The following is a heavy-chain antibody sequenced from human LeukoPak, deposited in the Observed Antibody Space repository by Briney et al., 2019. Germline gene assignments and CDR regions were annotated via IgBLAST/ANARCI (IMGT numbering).Heavy chain of an antibody. CDR3: TTDRADTATFDY. D-gene: IGHD5-18*01. V-gene: IGHV3-15*01. J-gene: IGHJ4*02. Sequence: PGGSLRLSCAASGFTFSNAWMSWVRQAPGKGLEWVGRIKSKTDGGTTDYAAPVKGRFTISRDDSKNTLYPQMNSLKTEDTAVYYCTTDRADTATFDYWGQGTLVTVSS. CDR1: GFTFSNAW. CDR2: IKSKTDGGTT.